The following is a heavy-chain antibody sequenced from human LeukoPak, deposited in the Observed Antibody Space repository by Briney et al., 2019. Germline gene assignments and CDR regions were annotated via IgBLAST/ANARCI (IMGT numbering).Heavy chain of an antibody. Sequence: PGGSLRLSCAASGFTFSSNYMSWVRQAPGKGLEWVSVIYSGGSTYYADSVRGRFTISRDNSKNTLYLQMNSLRAEDTAVYYCARGYSSSWYRYYYYYGMDVWGQGTTVTVSS. CDR3: ARGYSSSWYRYYYYYGMDV. J-gene: IGHJ6*02. V-gene: IGHV3-53*01. CDR1: GFTFSSNY. D-gene: IGHD6-13*01. CDR2: IYSGGST.